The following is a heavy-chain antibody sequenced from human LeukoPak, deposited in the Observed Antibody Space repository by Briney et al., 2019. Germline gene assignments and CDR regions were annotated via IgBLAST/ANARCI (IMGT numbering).Heavy chain of an antibody. CDR1: GGTFSSYA. D-gene: IGHD6-13*01. CDR3: AREMRIAAAFDY. Sequence: ASVKVSCKASGGTFSSYAISWVRQAPGQGLEWMGRIIPILGIANYAQKFQGRVTITADKSTSTAYMELSSLRSEDTAVYYCAREMRIAAAFDYWGQGTLVTVSS. V-gene: IGHV1-69*04. J-gene: IGHJ4*02. CDR2: IIPILGIA.